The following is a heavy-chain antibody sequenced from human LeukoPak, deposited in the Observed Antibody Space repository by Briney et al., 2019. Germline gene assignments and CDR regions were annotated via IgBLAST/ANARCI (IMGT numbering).Heavy chain of an antibody. CDR3: AKERTNTSYDAFDI. J-gene: IGHJ3*02. CDR2: TSYDGSNE. Sequence: GSSPRLSCAVSRFTFSSSDYGIHWVRQAPGKGLEWVALTSYDGSNEYYADSVKGRFTIPRDNSKNTLSLQMSSLSPGYTAMYYCAKERTNTSYDAFDIWGQGTMVAVSS. CDR1: RFTFSS. V-gene: IGHV3-30*18. D-gene: IGHD1-1*01.